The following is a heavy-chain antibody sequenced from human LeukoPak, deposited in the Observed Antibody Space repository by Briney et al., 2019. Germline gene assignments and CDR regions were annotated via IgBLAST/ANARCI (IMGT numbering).Heavy chain of an antibody. CDR3: AREGDGYNYIGY. J-gene: IGHJ4*02. CDR1: GYSISSGYY. Sequence: KPSETLFLTCAVSGYSISSGYYWSWIRQPPGKGLEWIGYIYYSGSTNYNPSLKSRVTISVDTSKNQFSLKLSSVTAADTAVYYCAREGDGYNYIGYWGQGTLVTVSS. V-gene: IGHV4-61*01. CDR2: IYYSGST. D-gene: IGHD5-24*01.